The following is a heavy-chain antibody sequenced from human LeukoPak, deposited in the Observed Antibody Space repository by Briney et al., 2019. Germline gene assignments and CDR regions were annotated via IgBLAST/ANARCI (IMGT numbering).Heavy chain of an antibody. CDR2: ISWNSGSI. CDR1: GFTFSSYS. V-gene: IGHV3-9*01. J-gene: IGHJ5*02. Sequence: QTGGSLRLSCAASGFTFSSYSMNWVRQAPGKGLEWVSGISWNSGSIGYADSVKGRFTISRDNAKNSLYLQMNSLRAEDTALYYCAKGLHWFDPWGQGTLVTVSS. CDR3: AKGLHWFDP.